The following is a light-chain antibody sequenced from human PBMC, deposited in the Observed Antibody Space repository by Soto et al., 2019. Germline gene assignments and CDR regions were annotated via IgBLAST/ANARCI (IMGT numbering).Light chain of an antibody. CDR1: QSVLYSPNNKNY. V-gene: IGKV4-1*01. J-gene: IGKJ1*01. CDR2: WAS. Sequence: DIVMTQSPDSLAVSLGERATINCKSSQSVLYSPNNKNYLAWYQQKPGQPPKLLIYWASTRESGVPDRISGSGSGTDFTLTISSLQAEDVAVYYCQQYYSTLPTLGQGTKVEIK. CDR3: QQYYSTLPT.